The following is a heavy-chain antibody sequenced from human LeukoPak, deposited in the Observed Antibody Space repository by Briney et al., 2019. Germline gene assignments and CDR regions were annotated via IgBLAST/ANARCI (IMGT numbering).Heavy chain of an antibody. CDR1: GYTFSGSY. Sequence: ASVKVSCKASGYTFSGSYIYWARQAPGQRLEWMGWINPNSGDTHYAQNFQGRATMTRDTSITTAYMELSSLRSDDTGMYYCARGFYGMDVWGQGTTVTVSS. CDR2: INPNSGDT. CDR3: ARGFYGMDV. J-gene: IGHJ6*02. V-gene: IGHV1-2*02.